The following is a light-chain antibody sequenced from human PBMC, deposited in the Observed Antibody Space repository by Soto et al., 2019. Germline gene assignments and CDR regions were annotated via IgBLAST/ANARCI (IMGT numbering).Light chain of an antibody. CDR3: QQYNNWPQT. V-gene: IGKV3-15*01. Sequence: VMTQAPATLSVSPGEGATLSCRASQTVNNNVAWYQLKDGQVPRLLIYGASTRATDIPARFSGSGSGTEFTLTSSSLQSEDFAEYHCQQYNNWPQTFGQGTKVEIK. CDR1: QTVNNN. J-gene: IGKJ1*01. CDR2: GAS.